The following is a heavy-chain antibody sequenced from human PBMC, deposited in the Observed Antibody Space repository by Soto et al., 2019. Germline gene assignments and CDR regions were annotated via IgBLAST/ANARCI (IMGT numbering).Heavy chain of an antibody. CDR2: IWYDGSNK. Sequence: GGSLRLSCAASGFTFSSYGMHWVRQAPGKGLEWVAVIWYDGSNKYYADSVKGRFTISRDNSKNTLYLQMNSLRAEDTAVYYCARGYGSGSYSYFDYWGQGTLVTVSS. D-gene: IGHD3-10*01. V-gene: IGHV3-33*01. J-gene: IGHJ4*02. CDR3: ARGYGSGSYSYFDY. CDR1: GFTFSSYG.